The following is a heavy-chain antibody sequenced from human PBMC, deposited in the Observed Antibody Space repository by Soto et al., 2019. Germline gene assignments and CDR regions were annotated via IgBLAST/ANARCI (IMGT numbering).Heavy chain of an antibody. CDR3: ARKDYYGAGIYYFDH. D-gene: IGHD3-10*01. CDR2: INGANGDT. CDR1: GYTFTAYT. J-gene: IGHJ4*02. Sequence: QVQLVQSGAEVKKPGASVKVSCKASGYTFTAYTVHWVRQAPGQRLEWMGWINGANGDTGYSQKFQGRVTVTRDTFANTVYMELSSLTSEDTAVYYCARKDYYGAGIYYFDHWGQGTLVTVSS. V-gene: IGHV1-3*01.